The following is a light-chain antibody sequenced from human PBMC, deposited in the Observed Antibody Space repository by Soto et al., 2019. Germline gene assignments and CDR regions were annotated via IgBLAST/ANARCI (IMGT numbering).Light chain of an antibody. Sequence: EIVLTQSPATLSLSPGERATLSCRASQSVSSYLAWYQRKPGQAPRLLIYDASNRATGIPARFSGSGSGTDFTLTISSLEPEDFAVYYCQQRSNWPPTFGGGTRWIS. V-gene: IGKV3-11*01. J-gene: IGKJ4*01. CDR1: QSVSSY. CDR3: QQRSNWPPT. CDR2: DAS.